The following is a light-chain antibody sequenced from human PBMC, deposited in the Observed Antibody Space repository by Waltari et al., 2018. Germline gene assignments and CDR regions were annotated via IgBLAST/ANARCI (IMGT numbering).Light chain of an antibody. J-gene: IGKJ2*01. Sequence: DIVMTQSPLSLPVTPGEPASISCRSSQSLLHSNGYKYLDWYRQRPGQSPQLLIYLGSIRASWVPARFSGSGSGTDFTLKISRVEAEDLGVYYCMQALQTPRTFGQGTKLDIK. CDR1: QSLLHSNGYKY. V-gene: IGKV2-28*01. CDR3: MQALQTPRT. CDR2: LGS.